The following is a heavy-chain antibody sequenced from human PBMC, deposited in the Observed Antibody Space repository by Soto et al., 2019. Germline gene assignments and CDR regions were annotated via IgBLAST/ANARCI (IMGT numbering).Heavy chain of an antibody. D-gene: IGHD3-10*01. J-gene: IGHJ5*02. CDR2: ISAGGAST. Sequence: EVQVLESGGGLVQTGGSLRLSCTSSGFTLSSFAMSWVRQAPGKGLEWVSAISAGGASTYYADSVKGRFTISRDDSKNTLFLHMSSLSADDTAVYYCATGSYGSENYYTRAKGNWFDPWGQGTLVTVAS. V-gene: IGHV3-23*01. CDR1: GFTLSSFA. CDR3: ATGSYGSENYYTRAKGNWFDP.